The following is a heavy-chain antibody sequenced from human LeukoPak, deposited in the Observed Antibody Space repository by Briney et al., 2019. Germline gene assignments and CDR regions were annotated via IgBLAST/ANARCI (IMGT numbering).Heavy chain of an antibody. CDR2: IYYSGST. V-gene: IGHV4-59*01. CDR1: GGSISSYY. J-gene: IGHJ4*02. Sequence: SETLSLTCAVSGGSISSYYWSWIRQPPGKGLEWIGYIYYSGSTNYNPSLKSRVTISVDTSKNQFSLKLSSVTAADTAVYYCARGVVIAPQTFDYWGQGTLVTVSS. CDR3: ARGVVIAPQTFDY. D-gene: IGHD2-21*01.